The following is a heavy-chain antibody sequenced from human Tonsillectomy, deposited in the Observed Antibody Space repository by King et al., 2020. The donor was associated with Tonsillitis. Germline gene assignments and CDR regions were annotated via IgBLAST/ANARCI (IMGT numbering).Heavy chain of an antibody. CDR2: ISWNSGNT. V-gene: IGHV3-9*01. CDR3: AKDAEIGTWNDVDHYYYGMDV. J-gene: IGHJ6*02. CDR1: GFTFDDYA. D-gene: IGHD1-1*01. Sequence: VQLVESGGGLVQPGRSLRLSCVASGFTFDDYAMHWVRQTPGKGLEWVSGISWNSGNTGYTDSVKGRFTISRDTAKKSLYLQMNSLRAEDTALYYCAKDAEIGTWNDVDHYYYGMDVWGQGTTVTVSS.